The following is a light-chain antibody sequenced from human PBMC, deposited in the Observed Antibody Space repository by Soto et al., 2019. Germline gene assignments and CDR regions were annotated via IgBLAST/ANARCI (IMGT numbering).Light chain of an antibody. V-gene: IGKV3-11*01. CDR3: QQRSNWPRT. Sequence: EIVLTQSPATLSLSPGERATLSCRASQSVSRYLAWYQQKPGQAPRFLIYDASNRATGIPARFSGSGSGTDFTLTISSLEPEDFAVYYCQQRSNWPRTFGQGTKVEIK. CDR2: DAS. J-gene: IGKJ1*01. CDR1: QSVSRY.